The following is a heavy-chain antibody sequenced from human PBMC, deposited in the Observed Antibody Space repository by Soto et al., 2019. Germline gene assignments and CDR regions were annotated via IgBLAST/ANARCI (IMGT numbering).Heavy chain of an antibody. V-gene: IGHV1-46*01. J-gene: IGHJ4*02. CDR3: ARDRIGGYNSYYFDY. CDR2: INPGGGST. Sequence: ASVKVSCKASGYTFTSYYTHWVRQAPGQGLEWMGIINPGGGSTSYAQKFQGRVTMTRDTSTSTVYMELSSLRSEDTAVYYCARDRIGGYNSYYFDYWGQGTLVTVSS. CDR1: GYTFTSYY. D-gene: IGHD5-12*01.